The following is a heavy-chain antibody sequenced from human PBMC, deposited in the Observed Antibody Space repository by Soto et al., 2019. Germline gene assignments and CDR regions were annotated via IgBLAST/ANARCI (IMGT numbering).Heavy chain of an antibody. V-gene: IGHV4-59*01. CDR2: IYYSGST. CDR3: ARATYYDFWSGEGFDP. Sequence: SETLSLTCTVSGGSISSYYWSWIRQPPGKGLEWIGYIYYSGSTNYNPSLKSRVTISVDTSKNQFSLKLSSVTAADTAVYYCARATYYDFWSGEGFDPWGQGTLVTVSS. J-gene: IGHJ5*02. D-gene: IGHD3-3*01. CDR1: GGSISSYY.